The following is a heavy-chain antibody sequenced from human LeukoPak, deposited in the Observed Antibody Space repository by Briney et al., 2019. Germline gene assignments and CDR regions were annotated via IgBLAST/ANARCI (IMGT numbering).Heavy chain of an antibody. V-gene: IGHV4-39*01. CDR2: IYYSGST. J-gene: IGHJ6*03. D-gene: IGHD5-18*01. CDR3: ARLLSPYIYGVTNYYYYMDV. Sequence: PSETLSLICTVYGGSISSSSYHRGWIRQPPGKGLEWIGNIYYSGSTYYNPSFKSRVTISVDTSKNQFSLRLGSVTAADTAVYYCARLLSPYIYGVTNYYYYMDVWGKGTTVTVSS. CDR1: GGSISSSSYH.